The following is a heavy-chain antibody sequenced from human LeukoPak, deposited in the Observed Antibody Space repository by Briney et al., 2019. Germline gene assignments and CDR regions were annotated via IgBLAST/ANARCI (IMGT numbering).Heavy chain of an antibody. D-gene: IGHD3-10*01. V-gene: IGHV3-48*03. CDR1: GFPFSGYE. CDR2: ISSCGTTI. J-gene: IGHJ4*02. CDR3: ARAMVRETIDN. Sequence: GGSLRLSCAASGFPFSGYEMNWVRQAPGKGLEWISYISSCGTTISYADSVRGRFTISRDNAKNSLYLHMNSLRVEDTAIYYCARAMVRETIDNWGQGTLVTVSS.